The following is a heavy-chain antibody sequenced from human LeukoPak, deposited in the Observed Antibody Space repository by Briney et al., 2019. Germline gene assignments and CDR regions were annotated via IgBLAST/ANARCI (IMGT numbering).Heavy chain of an antibody. V-gene: IGHV4-34*01. CDR2: INHSGST. D-gene: IGHD3-3*01. Sequence: SETLSLTCAVYGGSFSGYYWSWIRQPPGKGLEWIGEINHSGSTNYNPSLKSRVTISVDTSKNQFSLKLSSVTAADTAVYYCARGPIFGVVTKNWFDPWGQGTLVTVSS. CDR3: ARGPIFGVVTKNWFDP. J-gene: IGHJ5*02. CDR1: GGSFSGYY.